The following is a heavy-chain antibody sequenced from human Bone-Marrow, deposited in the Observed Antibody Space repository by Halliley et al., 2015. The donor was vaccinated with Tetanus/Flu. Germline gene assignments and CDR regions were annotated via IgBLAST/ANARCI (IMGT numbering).Heavy chain of an antibody. CDR1: GASIGSSY. J-gene: IGHJ4*02. D-gene: IGHD7-27*01. Sequence: TLSLICSVSGASIGSSYWGWIRQSPGEGLEWIGYIYYSGSTNYNPSLRSRVTILVDTSKSQFSLRLMSVTTADTAVYYCARVGLGISALDYWGQGILVTVSS. V-gene: IGHV4-59*01. CDR3: ARVGLGISALDY. CDR2: IYYSGST.